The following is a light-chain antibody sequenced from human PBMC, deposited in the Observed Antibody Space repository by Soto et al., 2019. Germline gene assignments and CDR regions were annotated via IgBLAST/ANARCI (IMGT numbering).Light chain of an antibody. J-gene: IGLJ2*01. CDR3: SSYTSSGTRV. CDR1: SSDVGGYNY. Sequence: QSALTQPASVSGSLGQSITISCIGTSSDVGGYNYVSWYQQHPGKAPELKIYDVRNRPSGVSNRFSGSKSGNTASLTISGLQAEDEADYYCSSYTSSGTRVFGGGTKVTVL. CDR2: DVR. V-gene: IGLV2-14*01.